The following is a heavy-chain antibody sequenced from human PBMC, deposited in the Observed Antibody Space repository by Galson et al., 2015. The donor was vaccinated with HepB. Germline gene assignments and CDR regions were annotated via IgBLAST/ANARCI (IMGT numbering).Heavy chain of an antibody. CDR1: GYTFTSNG. V-gene: IGHV1-18*01. CDR3: ARDRNYICDP. J-gene: IGHJ5*02. CDR2: ISTHSGDT. Sequence: SVKVSCKASGYTFTSNGLSWVRQAPGQGLEWMGWISTHSGDTKSAQKLQGRLIMTTDTSTATAYMELRSLTSDDTAVYYCARDRNYICDPWGQGTLVTVSS. D-gene: IGHD1-7*01.